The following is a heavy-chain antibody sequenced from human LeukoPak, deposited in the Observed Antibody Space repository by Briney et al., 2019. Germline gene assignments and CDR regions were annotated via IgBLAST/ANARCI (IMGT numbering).Heavy chain of an antibody. J-gene: IGHJ3*02. V-gene: IGHV3-53*01. D-gene: IGHD3-10*01. CDR3: AKDYVLLWFGEYRDDAFDI. Sequence: GGSLRLSCAASGFTVSSNYMSWVRQAPGKGLEWVSVIYSGGSTYYADSVKGRFTISRDNSKNTLYLQMNSLRAEDTAVYYCAKDYVLLWFGEYRDDAFDIWGQGTMVTVSS. CDR2: IYSGGST. CDR1: GFTVSSNY.